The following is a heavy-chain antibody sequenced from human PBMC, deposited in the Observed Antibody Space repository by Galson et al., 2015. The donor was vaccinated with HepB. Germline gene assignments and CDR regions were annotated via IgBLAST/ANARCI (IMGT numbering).Heavy chain of an antibody. Sequence: SLRLSCAASGFTFSSYAMSWVRQAPGKGLEWVSAISGSGGSTYYADSVKGRFTISRDNCKNALYLQMNSLRAEDTAVYYCAKRGKRRNYDSSGYYYEEKPFDYWGQGTLVTVSS. CDR3: AKRGKRRNYDSSGYYYEEKPFDY. D-gene: IGHD3-22*01. CDR1: GFTFSSYA. V-gene: IGHV3-23*01. CDR2: ISGSGGST. J-gene: IGHJ4*02.